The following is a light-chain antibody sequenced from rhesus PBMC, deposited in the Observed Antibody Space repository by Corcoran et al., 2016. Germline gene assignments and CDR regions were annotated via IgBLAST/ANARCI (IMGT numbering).Light chain of an antibody. CDR2: AAS. J-gene: IGKJ1*01. CDR3: LQHYSYPRT. Sequence: DIQMTQSPSSLSASVGDTVTITCRASQDIRRYLNWFQQKPGKAPELLIYAASSLESGVPSRFIGRGSGTEFTPTISSLQPEEFAVYYCLQHYSYPRTFGQGTKVEI. CDR1: QDIRRY. V-gene: IGKV1-28*01.